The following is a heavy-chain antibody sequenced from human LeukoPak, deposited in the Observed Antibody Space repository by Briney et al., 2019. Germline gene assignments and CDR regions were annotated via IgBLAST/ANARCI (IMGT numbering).Heavy chain of an antibody. CDR3: ARKSDYSYFQH. J-gene: IGHJ1*01. CDR1: GGSFSGYY. CDR2: INHSGST. V-gene: IGHV4-34*01. D-gene: IGHD4-17*01. Sequence: SETLSLTCAVYGGSFSGYYWNWIRQPPGKGLEWIGEINHSGSTNYNPSLKSRVTISVDTSKNQFSLKLSSVTAADTAVYYCARKSDYSYFQHWGQGTLVTVSS.